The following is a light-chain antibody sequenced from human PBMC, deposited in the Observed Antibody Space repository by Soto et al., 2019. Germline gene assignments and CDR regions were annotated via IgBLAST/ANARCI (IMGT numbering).Light chain of an antibody. CDR1: QNIKNY. CDR2: DAS. Sequence: DIQMTQSPSSLSASVGDRVPITCQASQNIKNYLNWYKQKPGRAPKLLIYDASNLEAGVPSRLRGSGSGTDFTFTISRLKPEDTATYYCQQYETLPTFGQGTRLEIK. CDR3: QQYETLPT. J-gene: IGKJ5*01. V-gene: IGKV1-33*01.